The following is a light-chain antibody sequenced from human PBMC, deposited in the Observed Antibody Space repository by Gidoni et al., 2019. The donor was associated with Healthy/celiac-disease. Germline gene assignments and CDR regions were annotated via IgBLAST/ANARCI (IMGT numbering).Light chain of an antibody. CDR2: GNS. Sequence: QSALSHPPPLYWAPALRVTISCTGSSSNIGAGYDVHWYQQLPGTAPKLLIYGNSNRPSGVPDRFSGSKSGTSASLAITGLQAEDEADYYCQSYDSSLSALFGGGTKLTVL. V-gene: IGLV1-40*01. CDR3: QSYDSSLSAL. J-gene: IGLJ2*01. CDR1: SSNIGAGYD.